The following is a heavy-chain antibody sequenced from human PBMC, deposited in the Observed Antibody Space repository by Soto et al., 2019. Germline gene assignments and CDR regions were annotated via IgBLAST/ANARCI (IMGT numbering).Heavy chain of an antibody. V-gene: IGHV3-23*01. CDR2: ISGSGGST. D-gene: IGHD3-3*01. CDR1: GFTFSSYA. J-gene: IGHJ5*02. Sequence: VGSLRLSCAASGFTFSSYAMSWVRQAPGKGLEWVSAISGSGGSTYYADSVKGRFTISRDNSKNTLYLQMNSLRAEDTAVYYCAKGSPSLRFLANWFDPWGQRTLVTVSS. CDR3: AKGSPSLRFLANWFDP.